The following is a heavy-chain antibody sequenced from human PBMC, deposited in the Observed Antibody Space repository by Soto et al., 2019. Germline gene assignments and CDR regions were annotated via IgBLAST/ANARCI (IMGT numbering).Heavy chain of an antibody. CDR2: TSYRRNT. D-gene: IGHD3-16*01. V-gene: IGHV4-39*01. CDR1: GGSIYSSDFY. CDR3: ARHGHWAPLDD. Sequence: QLQLQESGPGLVEPSETLSLTCSVSGGSIYSSDFYWVWIRQPPGEGLEWIGSTSYRRNTYYNSSLRSRVTLYVDTSKNQFSLRLSSVTAADTAVYYCARHGHWAPLDDWGQGTLVTVSS. J-gene: IGHJ4*02.